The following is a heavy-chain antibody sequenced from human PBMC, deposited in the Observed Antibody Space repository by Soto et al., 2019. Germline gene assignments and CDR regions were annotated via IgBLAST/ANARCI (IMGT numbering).Heavy chain of an antibody. Sequence: PSETLSLTCTVSGGSISSDDYYCIWIRQPPGKGLEWIGYIYHSGSTYYNPSLKSRVSISVDTSKNQFSLKLSSVTAADTAVYYCARGRAYYDSSGYYYIDHWGQGALVTV. CDR1: GGSISSDDYY. CDR2: IYHSGST. CDR3: ARGRAYYDSSGYYYIDH. D-gene: IGHD3-22*01. J-gene: IGHJ4*02. V-gene: IGHV4-30-4*01.